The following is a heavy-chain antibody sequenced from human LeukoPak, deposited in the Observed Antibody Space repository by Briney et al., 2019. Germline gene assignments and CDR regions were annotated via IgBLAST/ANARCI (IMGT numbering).Heavy chain of an antibody. CDR3: AIDRGYAFDI. CDR2: IKSDGSST. CDR1: GFTFSSYW. D-gene: IGHD3-22*01. J-gene: IGHJ3*02. V-gene: IGHV3-74*01. Sequence: GGSLRLSCAATGFTFSSYWMHWVRQAPGKGLVWVSLIKSDGSSTSYADSVKGRFTISRDNAKNTLYLQMNSLRAADTAVYYCAIDRGYAFDIWGQGTMVTVSS.